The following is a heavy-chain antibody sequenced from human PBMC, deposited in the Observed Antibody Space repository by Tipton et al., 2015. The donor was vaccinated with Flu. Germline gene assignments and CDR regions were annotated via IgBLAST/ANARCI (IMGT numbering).Heavy chain of an antibody. CDR1: GGSISSYY. CDR2: MYYSGDTNIYYIGST. CDR3: ARSRVVAGNFDY. D-gene: IGHD2-15*01. Sequence: TLSLTCTVSGGSISSYYWNWIRQPPGTGLEWIGNMYYSGDTNIYYIGSTNYNPSLKSRVTLSADTSKNQFSLKVGSVTAADTAVYFCARSRVVAGNFDYWGQGTLVSVSS. V-gene: IGHV4-59*01. J-gene: IGHJ4*02.